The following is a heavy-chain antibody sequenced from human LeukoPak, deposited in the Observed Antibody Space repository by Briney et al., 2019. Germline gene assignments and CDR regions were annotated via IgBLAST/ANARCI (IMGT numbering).Heavy chain of an antibody. CDR2: IYTAGST. Sequence: GGSLRLSCAVSGFSISTNYMTWVRQAPGKGLEWVSVIYTAGSTYYADSVKGRFTISRDNVRNSLYLQINSLRVEDTAVYYCGRDSFETDIDYWGQGTLVTVSS. J-gene: IGHJ4*02. CDR3: GRDSFETDIDY. V-gene: IGHV3-53*01. D-gene: IGHD3-10*01. CDR1: GFSISTNY.